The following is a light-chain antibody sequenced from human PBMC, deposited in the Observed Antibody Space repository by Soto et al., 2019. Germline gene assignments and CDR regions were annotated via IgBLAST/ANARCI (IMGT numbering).Light chain of an antibody. V-gene: IGLV2-8*01. J-gene: IGLJ2*01. CDR2: EVS. Sequence: QSALTQPPSASGSPGQSVTISCTGTSSDVGGYNYVSWYQQHSGKAPKLMIYEVSKRPSGVPDRFSGSKSGNTASLTVSGLQAEDVADYYCSSYAGSNTVVFGGGTKLTVL. CDR3: SSYAGSNTVV. CDR1: SSDVGGYNY.